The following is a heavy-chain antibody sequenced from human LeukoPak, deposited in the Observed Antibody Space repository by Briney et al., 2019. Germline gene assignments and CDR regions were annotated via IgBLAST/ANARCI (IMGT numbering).Heavy chain of an antibody. CDR3: ARDDSFGEFAD. CDR2: IYYSGST. V-gene: IGHV4-59*01. Sequence: SETLSLTCTVSGGSISSYHWSWIRQPPGKGLEWIGYIYYSGSTNYNPSLKSRVTISVDTSKNQFSLKLSSVTAADTAVYYCARDDSFGEFADWGQGTLVTVSS. J-gene: IGHJ4*02. D-gene: IGHD3-10*01. CDR1: GGSISSYH.